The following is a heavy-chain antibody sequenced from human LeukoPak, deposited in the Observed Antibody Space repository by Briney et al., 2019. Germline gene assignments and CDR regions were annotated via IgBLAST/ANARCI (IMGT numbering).Heavy chain of an antibody. CDR2: IYTSGST. V-gene: IGHV4-61*02. Sequence: PSETLSLTCTVSGGSISSGSYYWSWIRQPAGKGLEWIGRIYTSGSTNYNPSLKSRVTISVDTSKKQFSLKLSSVTAADTAVYYCARRSYYYGSGSHYNPDSYFDYWGQGTLVTVSS. J-gene: IGHJ4*02. CDR3: ARRSYYYGSGSHYNPDSYFDY. CDR1: GGSISSGSYY. D-gene: IGHD3-10*01.